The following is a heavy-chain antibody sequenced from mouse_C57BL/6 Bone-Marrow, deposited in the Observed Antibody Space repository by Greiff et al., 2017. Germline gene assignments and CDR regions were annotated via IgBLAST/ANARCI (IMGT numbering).Heavy chain of an antibody. CDR1: GFTFSDYG. J-gene: IGHJ2*01. D-gene: IGHD1-1*01. CDR3: AREILPGPFDY. CDR2: ISSGSSTI. Sequence: EVQLQESGGGLVKPGGSLKLSCAASGFTFSDYGMHWVRQAPEKGLEWVAYISSGSSTIYYADTVKGRFTISRDNAKNTLFLQMTSLRSEDTAMYYCAREILPGPFDYWGQGTTLTVSS. V-gene: IGHV5-17*01.